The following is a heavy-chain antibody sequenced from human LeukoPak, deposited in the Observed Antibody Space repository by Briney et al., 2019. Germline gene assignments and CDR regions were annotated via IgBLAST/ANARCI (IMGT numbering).Heavy chain of an antibody. CDR3: ARDRRAYCGGDCYPGDY. CDR2: INPNSGGT. CDR1: GYTFTGYY. Sequence: GASVKVSCKASGYTFTGYYTHWVRQAPGQGLEWMGWINPNSGGTNYAQKFQGRVTMTRDTSISTAYMELSRLRSDDTAVYYCARDRRAYCGGDCYPGDYWGQGTLVTVSS. D-gene: IGHD2-21*02. V-gene: IGHV1-2*02. J-gene: IGHJ4*02.